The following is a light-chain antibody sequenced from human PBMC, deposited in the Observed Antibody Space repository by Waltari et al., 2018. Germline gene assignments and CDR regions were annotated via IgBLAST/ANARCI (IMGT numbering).Light chain of an antibody. Sequence: EVVLTQSPATLSLSPGERATLSCRASQSVGRYFACDQQKPGQGPRLLSYDASNRATGIPARFSGSGSGTDFTLTISSLEPEDSAVYYCHQRTNWQVTFGQGTRLEIK. V-gene: IGKV3-11*01. CDR1: QSVGRY. CDR2: DAS. CDR3: HQRTNWQVT. J-gene: IGKJ5*01.